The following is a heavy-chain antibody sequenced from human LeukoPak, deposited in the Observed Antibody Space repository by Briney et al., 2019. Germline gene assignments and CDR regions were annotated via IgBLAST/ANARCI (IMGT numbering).Heavy chain of an antibody. V-gene: IGHV3-7*01. CDR1: GFIFSDYC. Sequence: AGSLRLSCAASGFIFSDYCLNWVRQFPGKGLEWVANINEDGSAQDYVDSVRGRFSISRDNSKNSLYLQMNSLRVEDTAIYYCATRESSMARSHWGQGTLVTVSS. J-gene: IGHJ4*02. CDR3: ATRESSMARSH. D-gene: IGHD3-10*01. CDR2: INEDGSAQ.